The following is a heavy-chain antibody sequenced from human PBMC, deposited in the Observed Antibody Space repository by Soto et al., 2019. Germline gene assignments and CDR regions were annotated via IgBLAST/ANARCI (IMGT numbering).Heavy chain of an antibody. J-gene: IGHJ6*02. Sequence: GESLKISCKGSGYSFTSYWISWVRQMPGKGLEWMGRIDPSDSYTNYSPSFQGHVTISADKSISTAYLQWSSLKASDTAMYYCARPGLPVAENYYYYYGMDVWGQGTTVTVSS. CDR2: IDPSDSYT. D-gene: IGHD6-19*01. CDR1: GYSFTSYW. V-gene: IGHV5-10-1*01. CDR3: ARPGLPVAENYYYYYGMDV.